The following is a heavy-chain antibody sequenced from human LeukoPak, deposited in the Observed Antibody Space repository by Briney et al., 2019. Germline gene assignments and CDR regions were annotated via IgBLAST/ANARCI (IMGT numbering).Heavy chain of an antibody. D-gene: IGHD3-10*01. CDR1: GGTFSIYA. CDR3: AREARTYYYGSGSYPNYMDV. J-gene: IGHJ6*03. CDR2: SIPIFGTA. Sequence: ASVKVSCKASGGTFSIYAISWVRQAPGQGLEWMGGSIPIFGTANYAQKFEGRVTITADESTSTAYMELSSLRSEDTAVYYCAREARTYYYGSGSYPNYMDVWGKGTTVTISS. V-gene: IGHV1-69*13.